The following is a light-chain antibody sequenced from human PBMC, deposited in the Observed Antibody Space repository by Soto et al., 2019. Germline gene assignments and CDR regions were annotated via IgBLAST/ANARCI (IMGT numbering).Light chain of an antibody. Sequence: IVLTQTPGTLSLSQGERGTVCSRASHSVRSSYLAWYQQKPGQAPRLLIYGASSRATGIPEGLRCRRSGTTFLPTIRSLEPEDLGASSWHEYGSPRFGGGTKVDIK. CDR2: GAS. V-gene: IGKV3-20*01. J-gene: IGKJ4*01. CDR1: HSVRSSY. CDR3: HEYGSPR.